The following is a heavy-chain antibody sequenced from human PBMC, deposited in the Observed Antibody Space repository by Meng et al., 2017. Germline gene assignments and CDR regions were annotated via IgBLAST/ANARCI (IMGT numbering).Heavy chain of an antibody. J-gene: IGHJ5*02. V-gene: IGHV3-74*01. Sequence: LVEPWGSLSLSGGALGLSVTASGFACRYNCKHWVSGAEGNGLVCDTRIKPYGPMPVCADSVKGRLTISRDNAKIILYLQMNRLRCDDAAVYYCASSDWFDPWGQGTLVTVSS. CDR3: ASSDWFDP. CDR2: IKPYGPMP. D-gene: IGHD3-10*01. CDR1: GFACRYNC.